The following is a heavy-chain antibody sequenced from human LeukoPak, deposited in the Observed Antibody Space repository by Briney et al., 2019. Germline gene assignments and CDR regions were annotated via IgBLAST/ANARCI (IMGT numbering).Heavy chain of an antibody. CDR1: GYTFTGYY. D-gene: IGHD4-17*01. J-gene: IGHJ5*02. CDR2: INPNSGGT. CDR3: ARLTLTTVTTDWFDP. Sequence: ASVKVSCKASGYTFTGYYMHWVRQATGQGLEWMGWINPNSGGTNYAQKFQGRVTMTRDTSISAAYMELSRLRSDDTAVYYCARLTLTTVTTDWFDPWGQGTLVTVSS. V-gene: IGHV1-2*02.